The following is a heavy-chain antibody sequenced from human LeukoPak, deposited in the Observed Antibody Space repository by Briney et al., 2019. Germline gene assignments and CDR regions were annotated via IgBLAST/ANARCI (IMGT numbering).Heavy chain of an antibody. CDR1: GGSISPYS. J-gene: IGHJ6*03. D-gene: IGHD3-22*01. CDR3: ARDYHDTSGYNYVGGYYYMDV. V-gene: IGHV4-59*08. CDR2: IFYSGST. Sequence: SETLSLTCTVSGGSISPYSWSWIRQPPGKGLEWIGYIFYSGSTNYNPSLKSRVTISVATSKNEFYLELSSVTAADTAVYYCARDYHDTSGYNYVGGYYYMDVWGEGTTVTVSS.